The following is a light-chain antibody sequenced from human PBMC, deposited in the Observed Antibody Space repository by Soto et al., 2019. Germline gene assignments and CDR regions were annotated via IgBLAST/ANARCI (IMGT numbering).Light chain of an antibody. CDR2: GAS. V-gene: IGKV3-20*01. Sequence: EIVLTQSPGTLSLSPGERATLSCRASQSVSNNYLAWYQQKPGQAPRLLIYGASSRATGIPDRFSGSGSGTDFTLTISRLEPEDFAVYYCQQYGRSPTRTFGQGTKVDTK. CDR3: QQYGRSPTRT. CDR1: QSVSNNY. J-gene: IGKJ1*01.